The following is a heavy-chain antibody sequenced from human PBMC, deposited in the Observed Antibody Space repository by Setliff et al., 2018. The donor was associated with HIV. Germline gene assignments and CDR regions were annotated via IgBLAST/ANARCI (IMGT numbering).Heavy chain of an antibody. CDR1: GFFFSTYW. Sequence: GSLRLSCAASGFFFSTYWMNWVRQAPGKGPQWVARIVSDGSGTSHADAVKGRFTISIDTSKNQFSLQLTSVTAADTAVYYCVNPSGAMGDFDSWGQGTLVTVSS. D-gene: IGHD3-16*01. CDR2: IVSDGSGT. V-gene: IGHV3-74*01. CDR3: VNPSGAMGDFDS. J-gene: IGHJ4*02.